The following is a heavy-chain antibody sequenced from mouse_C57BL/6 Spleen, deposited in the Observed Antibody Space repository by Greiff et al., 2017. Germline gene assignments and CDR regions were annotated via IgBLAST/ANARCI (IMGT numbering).Heavy chain of an antibody. Sequence: DVHLVESGGGLVKPGGSLKLSCAASGFTFSSYAMSWVRQTPEKRLEWVATISDGGSYTYYPDNVKGRFTISRDNAKNNLYLQMSHLESEDTAMYYCARLVTTTGYWGQGTLVTVSA. CDR1: GFTFSSYA. J-gene: IGHJ3*01. V-gene: IGHV5-4*01. CDR3: ARLVTTTGY. D-gene: IGHD2-2*01. CDR2: ISDGGSYT.